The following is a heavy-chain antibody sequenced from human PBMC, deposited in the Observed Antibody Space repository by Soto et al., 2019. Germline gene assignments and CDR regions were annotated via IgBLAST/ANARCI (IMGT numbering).Heavy chain of an antibody. CDR2: IYYNGNT. V-gene: IGHV4-39*01. CDR1: NGSISSSISY. CDR3: ARHPTGVWFGDGPDY. Sequence: QPQLQESGPGLVKPSETLSLTCTVSNGSISSSISYWGWIRQPPGGGLAWIGSIYYNGNTYYNPSLKSRVSIPVATSKNQFSLKLTAVTAAATAVYYCARHPTGVWFGDGPDYSGQGTLVTVSS. D-gene: IGHD3-10*01. J-gene: IGHJ4*02.